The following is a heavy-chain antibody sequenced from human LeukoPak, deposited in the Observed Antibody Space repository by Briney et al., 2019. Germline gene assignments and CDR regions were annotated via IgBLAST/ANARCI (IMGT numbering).Heavy chain of an antibody. CDR1: GFTFDDYA. Sequence: GGSLRLSCAASGFTFDDYAMHWVRQAPGKGLEWVASVSGISTNIFYADSMKGRFTISRDNANNSVHLRMSSLRVEDTAVYYCAIGTTYFDYWGQGSLVTVSS. V-gene: IGHV3-21*01. CDR2: VSGISTNI. J-gene: IGHJ4*02. D-gene: IGHD1-7*01. CDR3: AIGTTYFDY.